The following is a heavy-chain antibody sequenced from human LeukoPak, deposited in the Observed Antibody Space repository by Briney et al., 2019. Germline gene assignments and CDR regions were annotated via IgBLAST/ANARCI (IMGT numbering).Heavy chain of an antibody. J-gene: IGHJ4*02. CDR1: GGSFSGYY. CDR3: ARGRAVTGFDH. D-gene: IGHD2-21*02. V-gene: IGHV4-34*01. Sequence: PSETLSLTCAVYGGSFSGYYWSWIRQPPGKGLEWIGEINHSGSTNYNPSLKSRVTISVDTSKSQFSLKLSSVTAADTAVYYCARGRAVTGFDHWGQGTLVTVSS. CDR2: INHSGST.